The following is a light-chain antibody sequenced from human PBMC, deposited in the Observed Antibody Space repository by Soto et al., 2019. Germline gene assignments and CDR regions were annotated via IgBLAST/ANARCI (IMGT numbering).Light chain of an antibody. CDR1: QSVSSN. J-gene: IGKJ1*01. V-gene: IGKV3-15*01. CDR3: HQYNNWPRT. Sequence: EVAVTQSPATLSVSPGERVTLSCRASQSVSSNLAWYQQKPGRAPKLLIYGASIRATGIPARISGSVSGTEFTLTISSLQSEDFAVYYCHQYNNWPRTFGRGTKVEVK. CDR2: GAS.